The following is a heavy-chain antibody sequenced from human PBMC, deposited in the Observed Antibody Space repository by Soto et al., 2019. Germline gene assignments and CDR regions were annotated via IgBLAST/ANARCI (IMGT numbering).Heavy chain of an antibody. CDR1: GYTFTSYY. CDR2: INPSGGGT. D-gene: IGHD3-22*01. V-gene: IGHV1-46*01. J-gene: IGHJ5*02. Sequence: ASVKVSCKASGYTFTSYYMHWVRQAPGQGLEWMGIINPSGGGTSYAQKFQGRVTMTRDTSTSTVYMELSSLRSEDTAVYYCARGGFYYDSSGSWFDPWGQGTLVTVSS. CDR3: ARGGFYYDSSGSWFDP.